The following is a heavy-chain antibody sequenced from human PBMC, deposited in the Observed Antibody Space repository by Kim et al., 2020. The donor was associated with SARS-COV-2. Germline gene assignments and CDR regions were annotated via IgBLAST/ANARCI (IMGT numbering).Heavy chain of an antibody. CDR2: IYYSGST. V-gene: IGHV4-59*01. CDR3: ARSDGYTIDY. D-gene: IGHD5-12*01. J-gene: IGHJ4*02. CDR1: GGSISSYY. Sequence: SETLSLTCTVSGGSISSYYWSWIRQPPGKGLEWIGDIYYSGSTNYNPSLKSRLTISVDTSKNQFSLNLTSVTAADTAVYYCARSDGYTIDYWGQGTLVTV.